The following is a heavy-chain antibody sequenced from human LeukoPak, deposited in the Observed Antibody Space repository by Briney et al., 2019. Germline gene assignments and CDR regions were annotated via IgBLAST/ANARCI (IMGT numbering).Heavy chain of an antibody. Sequence: GGSLRLSCAASGFTFSSYAMSWVRQAPGKGLEWVSAISGSGGSTYYADSVKGRFTISRDNSKNTLYLQMNSLRAEDTAVYYCAKMGHYYDSSGYVYWGQGTLVTVSS. D-gene: IGHD3-22*01. CDR1: GFTFSSYA. CDR2: ISGSGGST. CDR3: AKMGHYYDSSGYVY. J-gene: IGHJ4*02. V-gene: IGHV3-23*01.